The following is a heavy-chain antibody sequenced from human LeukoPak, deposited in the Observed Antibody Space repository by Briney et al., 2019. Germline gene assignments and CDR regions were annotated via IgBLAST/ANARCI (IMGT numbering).Heavy chain of an antibody. CDR3: ARGLGAMVRGEWFDP. CDR2: INWNGGST. CDR1: GFTFDDYG. D-gene: IGHD3-10*01. V-gene: IGHV3-20*01. J-gene: IGHJ5*02. Sequence: GGSLRLSCAASGFTFDDYGMSWVRQAPGKGLEWVSGINWNGGSTGYADSVKGRFTISRDNAKNSLYLQMNSLRAEDTALYHCARGLGAMVRGEWFDPWGQGTLVTVSS.